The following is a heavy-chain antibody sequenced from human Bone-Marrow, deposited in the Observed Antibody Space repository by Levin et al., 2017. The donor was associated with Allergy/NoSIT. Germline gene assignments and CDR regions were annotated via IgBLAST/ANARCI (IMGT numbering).Heavy chain of an antibody. D-gene: IGHD5-18*01. CDR3: ARTRRIQLWLRGSGWFDP. CDR2: INHSGST. V-gene: IGHV4-34*01. J-gene: IGHJ5*02. CDR1: GGSFSGYY. Sequence: SETLSLTCAVYGGSFSGYYWSWIRQPPGKGLEWIGEINHSGSTNYNPSLKSRVTISVDTSKNQFSLKLSSVTAADTAVYYCARTRRIQLWLRGSGWFDPWGQGTLVTVSS.